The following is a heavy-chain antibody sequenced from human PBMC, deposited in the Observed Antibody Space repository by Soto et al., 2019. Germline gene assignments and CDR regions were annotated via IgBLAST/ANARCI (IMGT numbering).Heavy chain of an antibody. J-gene: IGHJ4*02. V-gene: IGHV3-49*03. CDR3: TRGTYCGGDCYSRPLDY. Sequence: PGGSLRLSCTASGFTFGDYAMSWFRQAPGKGLEWVGFIRSKAYGGTTEYAASVKGRFTISRDDSKSIAYLQMNSLKTEDTAVYYCTRGTYCGGDCYSRPLDYWGQGTLVTVYS. D-gene: IGHD2-21*02. CDR2: IRSKAYGGTT. CDR1: GFTFGDYA.